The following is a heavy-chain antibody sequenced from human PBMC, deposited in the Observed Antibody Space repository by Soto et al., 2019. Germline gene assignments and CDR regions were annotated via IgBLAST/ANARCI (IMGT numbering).Heavy chain of an antibody. J-gene: IGHJ4*02. Sequence: EVQLVESGGHLVKPGGSLRISCTVSGFTFSSYSMNWVRQTPGKGLEWVASISSGGSTYYAASVKGRFTISRDNTKNTLYLQMDSLTAEDTAVYYCAKGSEFSNSYTLDFDFWGQGALVTVSS. CDR2: ISSGGST. CDR1: GFTFSSYS. D-gene: IGHD6-6*01. CDR3: AKGSEFSNSYTLDFDF. V-gene: IGHV3-23*04.